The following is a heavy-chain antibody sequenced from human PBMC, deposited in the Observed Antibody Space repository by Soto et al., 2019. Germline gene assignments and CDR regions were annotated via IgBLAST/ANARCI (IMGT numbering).Heavy chain of an antibody. J-gene: IGHJ4*02. CDR3: ARVSYCSTTSRYSGDSYYFDY. Sequence: PSETLSLTCVVSGYSISSGYYWGLIRQPPGKGLEWIGSVYHSGNTFYNPSLKSRVTIPIDTSRNQFSLKLSSVTAADTAIFYCARVSYCSTTSRYSGDSYYFDYWGRGTLVTVSS. D-gene: IGHD2-2*01. CDR2: VYHSGNT. CDR1: GYSISSGYY. V-gene: IGHV4-38-2*01.